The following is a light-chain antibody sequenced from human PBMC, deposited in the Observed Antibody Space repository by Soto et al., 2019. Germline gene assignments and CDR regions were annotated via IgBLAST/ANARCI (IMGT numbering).Light chain of an antibody. V-gene: IGKV3-20*01. CDR3: QQYASSPLT. CDR2: GAS. Sequence: ETVLTQSPGTLSLSPGERATLSCRASQRVGRNYLAWYRQKRGQAHRLLIHGASSRATGIPDRFSGSGSGTDFTLTISRLEPEDFAVYYCQQYASSPLTFGGGTKVEIK. J-gene: IGKJ4*01. CDR1: QRVGRNY.